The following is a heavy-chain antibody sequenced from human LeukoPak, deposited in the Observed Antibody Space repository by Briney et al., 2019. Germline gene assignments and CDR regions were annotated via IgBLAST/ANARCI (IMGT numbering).Heavy chain of an antibody. CDR3: ARAIKYYYDSSGYRDY. Sequence: GGSLRLSCAASGFTFSSYWMHWVRQAPGKGLMWVSRINTDGSSTSYADSVKGRFTISRDNAKNTLYLQMNSLRAEDTAVYYCARAIKYYYDSSGYRDYWGQGTLVTVSS. J-gene: IGHJ4*02. CDR1: GFTFSSYW. V-gene: IGHV3-74*01. D-gene: IGHD3-22*01. CDR2: INTDGSST.